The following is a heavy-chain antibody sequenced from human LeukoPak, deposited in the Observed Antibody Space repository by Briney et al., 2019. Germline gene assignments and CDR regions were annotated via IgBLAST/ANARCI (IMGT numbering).Heavy chain of an antibody. CDR3: ATDSSGDYGAYGGFDY. CDR2: YDPEDGAT. D-gene: IGHD4-17*01. V-gene: IGHV1-24*01. J-gene: IGHJ4*02. CDR1: GYTLNELS. Sequence: GASVKVSCKVSGYTLNELSMHWVRQAPGKGLEWMGGYDPEDGATIYIEEIQDRVTMTEDTSTDTAYLELNRLRSEDTAVYYCATDSSGDYGAYGGFDYWGQGTLVTVSS.